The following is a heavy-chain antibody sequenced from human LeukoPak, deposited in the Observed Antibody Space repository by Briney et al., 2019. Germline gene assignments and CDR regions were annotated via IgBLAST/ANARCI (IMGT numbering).Heavy chain of an antibody. CDR2: IWYDGSKS. CDR1: GFTFSSYG. D-gene: IGHD3/OR15-3a*01. J-gene: IGHJ4*02. V-gene: IGHV3-33*01. CDR3: ARDWTGSSFDY. Sequence: PGRSLRLSCAVSGFTFSSYGMVWVRQAPGKGLEWVAFIWYDGSKSYNADSVKGRFTISRDNSKNSLYLQMNSLRAEDTAVYYCARDWTGSSFDYWGQGTLVTVSS.